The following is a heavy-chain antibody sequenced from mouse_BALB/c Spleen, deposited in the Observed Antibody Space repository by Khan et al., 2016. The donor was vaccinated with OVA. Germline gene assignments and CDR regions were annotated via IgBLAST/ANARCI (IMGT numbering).Heavy chain of an antibody. CDR2: ISYSGRT. V-gene: IGHV3-2*02. J-gene: IGHJ2*01. Sequence: EVQLQESGPGLVKPSQSLSLTCTVTGYSITSDYAWNWIRQFPGNKLEWMGYISYSGRTSYNPSLKSRISITRDTSKNQLFLQLNSVTTEDTATYYCARSVTITTVVATDFDYWGPGTTLTVSS. CDR1: GYSITSDYA. CDR3: ARSVTITTVVATDFDY. D-gene: IGHD1-1*01.